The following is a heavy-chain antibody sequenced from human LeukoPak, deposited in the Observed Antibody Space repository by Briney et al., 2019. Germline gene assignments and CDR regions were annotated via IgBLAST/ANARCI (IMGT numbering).Heavy chain of an antibody. CDR1: GFTFSSFA. V-gene: IGHV3-23*01. J-gene: IGHJ4*02. CDR2: ISGSVTTT. Sequence: GGSLRLSCAASGFTFSSFAMSWVRQAPGKGLEWVSAISGSVTTTYYADSVKGRFTISRDNSNNTLYLQMNSLRAEDTAVYYCAKERIFQYYFDYWGQGTLVTVSS. CDR3: AKERIFQYYFDY. D-gene: IGHD2/OR15-2a*01.